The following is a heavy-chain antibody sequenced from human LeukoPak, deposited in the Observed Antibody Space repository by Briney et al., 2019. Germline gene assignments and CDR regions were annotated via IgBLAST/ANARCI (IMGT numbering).Heavy chain of an antibody. V-gene: IGHV1-18*01. Sequence: ASVKVSCRASGYTFTSYGISWVRQAPGQGLEWMGWISGYNGNTNYAQKLQGRVTMTTDTSTSTAYMELRSLRSDDTAVYYCARVWSGYYFDYRGQGTLVTVSS. CDR3: ARVWSGYYFDY. D-gene: IGHD3-3*01. CDR2: ISGYNGNT. J-gene: IGHJ4*02. CDR1: GYTFTSYG.